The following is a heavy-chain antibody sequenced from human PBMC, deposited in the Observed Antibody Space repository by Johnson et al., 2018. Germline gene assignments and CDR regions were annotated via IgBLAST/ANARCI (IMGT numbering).Heavy chain of an antibody. V-gene: IGHV3-73*01. CDR3: TKTWCGYCYYFQH. CDR2: IRGRADNYAT. CDR1: GFSFSAST. Sequence: VQLVESGGGLVQPGGSLKLSCAASGFSFSASTMYWVRQASGNGMEWVGLIRGRADNYATAYTASLKGRFTISRDDSKNSAFLHMKSLETEETAVYYCTKTWCGYCYYFQHWGQGTLVTVSS. J-gene: IGHJ1*01. D-gene: IGHD2-21*02.